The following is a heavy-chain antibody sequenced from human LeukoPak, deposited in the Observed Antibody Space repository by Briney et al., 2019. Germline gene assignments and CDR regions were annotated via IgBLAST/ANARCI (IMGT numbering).Heavy chain of an antibody. CDR2: IGSRGYGGTT. CDR3: ARSTLGEGDYYDSDSYYAFDI. V-gene: IGHV3-49*04. D-gene: IGHD3-22*01. Sequence: GGSLRLSCAGSGFTFADYTVAWVRQAPGKGLDCVAFIGSRGYGGTTDYAASVKGRFTISRDDSNSVAYLHMNSLKTEDTAVYYCARSTLGEGDYYDSDSYYAFDIWGEGTMVTVSS. CDR1: GFTFADYT. J-gene: IGHJ3*02.